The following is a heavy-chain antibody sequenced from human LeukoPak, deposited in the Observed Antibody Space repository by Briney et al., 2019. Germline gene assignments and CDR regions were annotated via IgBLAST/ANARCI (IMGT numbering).Heavy chain of an antibody. CDR1: GFTFSSYS. V-gene: IGHV3-21*01. CDR2: ISSSSSYI. Sequence: PGGSLRLSCAASGFTFSSYSMNWVRQAPGKGLEWVSSISSSSSYIYYADSVKGRFTISRDNAKNSLYLQMNSLRAEDTAVYYCARAYDSSGYYSSHQRTDAFDIWGQGTMVTVSS. CDR3: ARAYDSSGYYSSHQRTDAFDI. D-gene: IGHD3-22*01. J-gene: IGHJ3*02.